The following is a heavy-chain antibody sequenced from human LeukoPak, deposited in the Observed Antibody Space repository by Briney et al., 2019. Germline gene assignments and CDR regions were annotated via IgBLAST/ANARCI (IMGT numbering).Heavy chain of an antibody. CDR3: ASAVDTAMVN. J-gene: IGHJ4*02. CDR1: GFTFSSYG. D-gene: IGHD5-18*01. Sequence: GGSLRLSCAASGFTFSSYGMHWVRQAPGKGLEWVAVIWCDGSNKYYADSVKGRFTTSRDNSKNTLYLQMNSLRAEDTAVYYCASAVDTAMVNWGQGTLVTVSS. CDR2: IWCDGSNK. V-gene: IGHV3-33*01.